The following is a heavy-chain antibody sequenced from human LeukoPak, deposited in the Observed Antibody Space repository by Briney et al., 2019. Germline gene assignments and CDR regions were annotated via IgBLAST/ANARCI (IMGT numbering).Heavy chain of an antibody. CDR2: ISAYNGNT. D-gene: IGHD6-6*01. Sequence: GASVKVSCKASGYTFTSYGISWVRQAPGQGLEWMGWISAYNGNTNYAQKLQGRVTMTTDTSTSTAYMELRSLRSDDTAVYYCAREGSADYYYYYMDVWGKGTTVTVSS. V-gene: IGHV1-18*01. CDR1: GYTFTSYG. J-gene: IGHJ6*03. CDR3: AREGSADYYYYYMDV.